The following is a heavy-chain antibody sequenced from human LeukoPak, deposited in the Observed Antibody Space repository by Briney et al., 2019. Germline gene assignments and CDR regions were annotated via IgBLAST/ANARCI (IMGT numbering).Heavy chain of an antibody. CDR3: GMSGDRVPLQDDVFDV. CDR2: IYPGDSGP. Sequence: GESLKISCKVSGYGFTNYCIGWVRQIPGKGLEWMGIIYPGDSGPTYSPSFQGQVTISVDESINTAYLQWSSLQASDTAMYYCGMSGDRVPLQDDVFDVWGQGTMVTVST. CDR1: GYGFTNYC. D-gene: IGHD1-26*01. V-gene: IGHV5-51*01. J-gene: IGHJ3*01.